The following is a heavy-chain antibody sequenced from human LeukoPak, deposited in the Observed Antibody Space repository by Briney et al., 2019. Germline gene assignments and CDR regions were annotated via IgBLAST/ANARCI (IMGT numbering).Heavy chain of an antibody. CDR1: GGSFSGYY. V-gene: IGHV4-34*01. D-gene: IGHD4/OR15-4a*01. J-gene: IGHJ4*02. CDR2: INHSGST. Sequence: SETLSLTCAVYGGSFSGYYWSWIRQPPGKGLEWIGEINHSGSTNYNPSLKSRVTISVDTSKNQSSLKLSSVTAADTAVYYCARGPAKMRASDYWGQGTLVTVSS. CDR3: ARGPAKMRASDY.